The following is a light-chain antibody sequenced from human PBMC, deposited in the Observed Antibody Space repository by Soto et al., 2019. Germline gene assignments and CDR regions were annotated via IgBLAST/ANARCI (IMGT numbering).Light chain of an antibody. V-gene: IGLV1-40*01. CDR2: AYT. Sequence: QSVLTQPPSVTGAPGQRVTISCTGTNSNIGAGYDVHWYQQFPGKAPKLLISAYTNRPSGIPDRFSSSKSGTSASLAITGLQAEDEADFYCQSYDSSFNGLIFGVGTKLTVL. J-gene: IGLJ2*01. CDR3: QSYDSSFNGLI. CDR1: NSNIGAGYD.